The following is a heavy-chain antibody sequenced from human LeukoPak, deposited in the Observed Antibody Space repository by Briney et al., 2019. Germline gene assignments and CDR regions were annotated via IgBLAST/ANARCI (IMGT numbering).Heavy chain of an antibody. CDR1: GFSFSNYE. D-gene: IGHD3-10*01. Sequence: PGGSLRLSCAASGFSFSNYEMNWVRQAPGKGLEWVSYISSSGSTIYYADSVKGRFTISRDNAKNSLYLQMNSLRAEDTAVYYCAREIYGSGSYTHANGMDVWGQGTTVTVSS. CDR3: AREIYGSGSYTHANGMDV. V-gene: IGHV3-48*03. J-gene: IGHJ6*02. CDR2: ISSSGSTI.